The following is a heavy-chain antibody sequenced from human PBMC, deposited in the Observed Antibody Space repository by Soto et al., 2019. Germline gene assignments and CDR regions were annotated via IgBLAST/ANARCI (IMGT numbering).Heavy chain of an antibody. V-gene: IGHV4-4*02. CDR3: ARDQYPVYSYGRQIGLDY. CDR1: GGSISSSNW. CDR2: IYHSGST. D-gene: IGHD5-18*01. Sequence: PSETLSLTCAVSGGSISSSNWWSWVRQPPGKGLEWIGEIYHSGSTNYNPSLKSRVTISVDKSKNQFSLKLSSVTAADTAVYYCARDQYPVYSYGRQIGLDYWGQGTLVTVSS. J-gene: IGHJ4*02.